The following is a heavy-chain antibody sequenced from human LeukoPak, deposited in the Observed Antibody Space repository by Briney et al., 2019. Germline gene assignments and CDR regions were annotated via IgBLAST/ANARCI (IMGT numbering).Heavy chain of an antibody. CDR3: AKVPPSITAAGNWLDP. D-gene: IGHD6-13*01. Sequence: ASVKVSCKASGYTFTGYYIHWVRQAPGQGLELMGLINPNPGGTNYAQKFQGRVTMTRDTSITTAYMELSRLTSDDTAIYYCAKVPPSITAAGNWLDPWGQGALVTVSS. J-gene: IGHJ5*02. V-gene: IGHV1-2*06. CDR1: GYTFTGYY. CDR2: INPNPGGT.